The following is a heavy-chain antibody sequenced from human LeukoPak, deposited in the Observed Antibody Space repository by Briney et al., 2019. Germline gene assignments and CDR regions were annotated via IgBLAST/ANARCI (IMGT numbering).Heavy chain of an antibody. CDR2: IRSKAYGGTT. Sequence: GGSLRLSCAASGFTFSSYWMSWVRQAPGKGLEWVGFIRSKAYGGTTEYAASVKGRFTISRDDSKSIAYLQMNSLKTEDTAVYYCYWEGYWGQGTLVTVSS. V-gene: IGHV3-49*04. CDR1: GFTFSSYW. CDR3: YWEGY. D-gene: IGHD1-26*01. J-gene: IGHJ4*02.